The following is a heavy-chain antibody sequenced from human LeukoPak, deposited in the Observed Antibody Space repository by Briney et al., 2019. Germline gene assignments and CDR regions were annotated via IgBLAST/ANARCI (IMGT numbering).Heavy chain of an antibody. V-gene: IGHV4-39*01. Sequence: KPSETLSLTCTVSGGSISSSSYYRGWTRQPPGKGLEWIGSIYYSGSTYYNPSLKSRVTISVDTSKNQFSLKLSSVTAADTAVYYCARQSPHCSSTSCYDAFDIWGQGTMVTVPS. D-gene: IGHD2-2*01. CDR2: IYYSGST. J-gene: IGHJ3*02. CDR1: GGSISSSSYY. CDR3: ARQSPHCSSTSCYDAFDI.